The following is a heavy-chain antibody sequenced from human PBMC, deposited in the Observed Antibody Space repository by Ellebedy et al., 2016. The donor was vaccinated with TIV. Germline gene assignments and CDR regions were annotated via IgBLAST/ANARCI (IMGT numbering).Heavy chain of an antibody. V-gene: IGHV3-48*01. Sequence: GESLKISCAASGFTFSSYSMNWVRQAPGKGLEWVSYISSSSSTIYYADSVKGRFTISRDNAKNSLYLQMNSLRAEDTAVYYCGRDDPFETGALDYWGQGTLVTVSS. CDR1: GFTFSSYS. CDR2: ISSSSSTI. CDR3: GRDDPFETGALDY. J-gene: IGHJ4*02. D-gene: IGHD3-10*01.